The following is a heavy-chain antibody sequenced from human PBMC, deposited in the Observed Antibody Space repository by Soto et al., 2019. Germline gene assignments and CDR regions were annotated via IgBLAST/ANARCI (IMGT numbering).Heavy chain of an antibody. CDR1: GGSISSYY. D-gene: IGHD3-10*01. Sequence: QVQLQESGPGLVKPSETLSLTCTVSGGSISSYYWSWIRQPPGKGLEWMGYIYYSGSTNYNPSLKRRVTIAVDTSKNEFSLKLSSVTAADTAVYYCARRYGSAFDIWGQGTMVTVSS. CDR2: IYYSGST. J-gene: IGHJ3*02. V-gene: IGHV4-59*01. CDR3: ARRYGSAFDI.